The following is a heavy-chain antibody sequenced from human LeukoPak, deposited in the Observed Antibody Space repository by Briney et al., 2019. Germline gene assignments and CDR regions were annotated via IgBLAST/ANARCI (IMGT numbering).Heavy chain of an antibody. Sequence: GESLKISCRGIGYTFTRHWIGWVRQMPGKGLEWMGIIYPGDSDTRYSPSFQGQVTISADKSSNTVYLQWTSLKASDTAIYYCARTVATTLWAFDFWGQGTLVTVSS. V-gene: IGHV5-51*01. CDR3: ARTVATTLWAFDF. CDR1: GYTFTRHW. CDR2: IYPGDSDT. J-gene: IGHJ4*02. D-gene: IGHD3/OR15-3a*01.